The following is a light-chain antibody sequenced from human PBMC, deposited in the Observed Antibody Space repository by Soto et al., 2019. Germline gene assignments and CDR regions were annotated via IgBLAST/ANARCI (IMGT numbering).Light chain of an antibody. V-gene: IGKV3-15*01. CDR1: QNININ. CDR3: QHYNSRPLT. Sequence: EIVMTQSPGTLSLSPGERATLSCRASQNININLAWYQQKPGQAPRLLIHGASTRAPGVPARFSGSGSGTEVTLAISSLQSEDFAVYYCQHYNSRPLTFGGGTEVEIK. J-gene: IGKJ4*01. CDR2: GAS.